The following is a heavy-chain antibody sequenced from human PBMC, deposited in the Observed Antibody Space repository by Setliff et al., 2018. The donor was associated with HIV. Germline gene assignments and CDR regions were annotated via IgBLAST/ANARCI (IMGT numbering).Heavy chain of an antibody. CDR1: GGSISSFSYY. V-gene: IGHV4-39*01. J-gene: IGHJ4*02. D-gene: IGHD6-19*01. CDR2: VYHSGGT. CDR3: TRRFKKWLAFDY. Sequence: SETLSLTCTVSGGSISSFSYYWAWIRQSPGKGLEWIGNVYHSGGTDYNPSLRSRVTISVDTSTNQFSLNLASVTTADTAVYYCTRRFKKWLAFDYWGQGTLVTVSS.